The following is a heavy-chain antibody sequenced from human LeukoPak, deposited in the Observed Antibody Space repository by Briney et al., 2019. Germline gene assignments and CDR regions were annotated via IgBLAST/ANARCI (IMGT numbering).Heavy chain of an antibody. D-gene: IGHD7-27*01. CDR2: ISAYNGNT. CDR1: GYTLTSYG. CDR3: AIFFWGLDY. V-gene: IGHV1-18*01. Sequence: HGASVKVSCKASGYTLTSYGISWVRQAPGQGREWMGWISAYNGNTNYAQKLQGRVTMTTDTSTSTAYMELRSLRSDDTAVYYCAIFFWGLDYWGQGTLVTVSS. J-gene: IGHJ4*02.